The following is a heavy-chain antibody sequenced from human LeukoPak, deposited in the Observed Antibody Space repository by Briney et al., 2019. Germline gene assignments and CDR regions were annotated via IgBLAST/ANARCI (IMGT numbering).Heavy chain of an antibody. J-gene: IGHJ6*04. CDR2: INSDGSST. CDR1: GFTFSSSW. Sequence: GGSLRLSCAASGFTFSSSWMHWVRQAPGKGLVWVSHINSDGSSTTYADSVKGRFTISRDNAKNTLYLQMHSLRAEGTAVYFCARDYSYAMNVWGKGTTVTVSS. CDR3: ARDYSYAMNV. V-gene: IGHV3-74*01. D-gene: IGHD2-21*01.